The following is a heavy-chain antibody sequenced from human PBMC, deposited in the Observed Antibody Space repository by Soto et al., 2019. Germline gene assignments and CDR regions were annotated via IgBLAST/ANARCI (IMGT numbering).Heavy chain of an antibody. D-gene: IGHD5-12*01. CDR2: INPILGTP. CDR1: GLTYSSSA. CDR3: ARGGVDVVATSAFDY. Sequence: QVQLVQSGAEVRKPGSSVKVSCKASGLTYSSSAISWVRQAPGQGPEWMGGINPILGTPDYAHKSQGRVTITADESTRTVSIVLGSLRSQDTAMYYCARGGVDVVATSAFDYWGQGTLVTVSS. V-gene: IGHV1-69*01. J-gene: IGHJ4*02.